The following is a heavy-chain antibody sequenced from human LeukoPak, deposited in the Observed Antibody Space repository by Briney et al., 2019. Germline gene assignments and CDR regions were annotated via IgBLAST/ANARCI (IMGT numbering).Heavy chain of an antibody. J-gene: IGHJ4*02. CDR2: ISYDGSNK. CDR1: GFTFSSYG. D-gene: IGHD5-24*01. Sequence: GRSLRLSCAASGFTFSSYGMHWVRQAPGKGLEWVAVISYDGSNKYYADSVKGRFTISRDNSKNTLYLQMNSLRAEDTAVYYCAKIRDGYNPPFDYWGQGTLVTVSS. CDR3: AKIRDGYNPPFDY. V-gene: IGHV3-30*18.